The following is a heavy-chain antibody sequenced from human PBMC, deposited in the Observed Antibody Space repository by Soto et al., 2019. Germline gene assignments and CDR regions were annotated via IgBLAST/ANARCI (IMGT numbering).Heavy chain of an antibody. CDR2: ISGENGDT. D-gene: IGHD2-15*01. V-gene: IGHV1-18*01. Sequence: QVQVVQSGAEVKKPGASVKVACKASGYTFTTFGMSWVRQAPGQGLEWMGWISGENGDTNSAQRFQDIVTMTTDTSTNTAYMELRSLTSDDTAVYYCARCYCSAGSCFTCWHFDLWGRGTLVTVSS. CDR3: ARCYCSAGSCFTCWHFDL. J-gene: IGHJ2*01. CDR1: GYTFTTFG.